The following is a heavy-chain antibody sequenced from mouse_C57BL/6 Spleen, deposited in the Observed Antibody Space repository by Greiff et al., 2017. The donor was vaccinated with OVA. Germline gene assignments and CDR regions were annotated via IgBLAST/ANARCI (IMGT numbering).Heavy chain of an antibody. CDR1: GYTFTSYW. Sequence: QVQLKESGTELVKPGASVKLSCKASGYTFTSYWMHWVKQRPGQGLEWIGNINPSNGGTNYNEKFKSKATLTVDKSSSTAYMQLSSLTSEDSAVYYCARHDYSYAMDYWGQGTSVTVSS. CDR3: ARHDYSYAMDY. J-gene: IGHJ4*01. CDR2: INPSNGGT. V-gene: IGHV1-53*01. D-gene: IGHD2-4*01.